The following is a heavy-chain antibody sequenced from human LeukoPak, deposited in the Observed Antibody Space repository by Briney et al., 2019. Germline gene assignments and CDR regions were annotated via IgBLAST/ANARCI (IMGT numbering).Heavy chain of an antibody. CDR3: ETGHYDSRMYFDL. D-gene: IGHD3-16*01. J-gene: IGHJ2*01. V-gene: IGHV3-74*01. CDR2: IKFDGSLA. Sequence: GGSLRLSRTASGFTFSTYWIHWVRQAPGKGLVWVSQIKFDGSLASYADSVKGRFTISRDNAKNTLYLQMNSLGTEDTAVYYCETGHYDSRMYFDLWGRGTLVTVSS. CDR1: GFTFSTYW.